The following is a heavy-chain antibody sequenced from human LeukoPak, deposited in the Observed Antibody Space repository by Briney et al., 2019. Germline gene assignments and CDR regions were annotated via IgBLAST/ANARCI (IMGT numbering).Heavy chain of an antibody. V-gene: IGHV3-11*01. J-gene: IGHJ6*02. CDR2: IGTSDSEI. CDR3: TRGHYDMAV. Sequence: GGSLRLSCAASGFTFSDYYMSWIRQAPGKGLEWVSYIGTSDSEIYYADSVKGRFAISRDNAKKSPYLQMNSLRAEDTAVYYCTRGHYDMAVWGQGTTVIVSS. CDR1: GFTFSDYY.